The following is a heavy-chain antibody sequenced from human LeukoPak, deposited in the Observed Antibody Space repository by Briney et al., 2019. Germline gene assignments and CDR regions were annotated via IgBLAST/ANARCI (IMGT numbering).Heavy chain of an antibody. V-gene: IGHV4-59*01. CDR2: IYYSGST. Sequence: SETLSLTCTVSGGSISSYYWSWIRQPPGKGLEWIGYIYYSGSTNYNPSLKSRVTISVDTSKNQFSLKLSSVTAADTAVYYCAREGYCSSTSCYYFDYWGQGTLVTVSS. CDR3: AREGYCSSTSCYYFDY. J-gene: IGHJ4*02. D-gene: IGHD2-2*01. CDR1: GGSISSYY.